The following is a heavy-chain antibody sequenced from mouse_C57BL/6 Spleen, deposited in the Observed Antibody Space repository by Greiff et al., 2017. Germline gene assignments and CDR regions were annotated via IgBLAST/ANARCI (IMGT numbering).Heavy chain of an antibody. J-gene: IGHJ2*01. CDR3: ARMDDYDGGFDY. D-gene: IGHD2-4*01. CDR2: IYPGGGYT. CDR1: GYTFTNYW. V-gene: IGHV1-63*01. Sequence: VKLVESGAELVRPGTSVKMSCKASGYTFTNYWIGWAKQRPGHGLEWIGDIYPGGGYTNYNEKFKGKATLTADKSSSTAYMQFSSLTSEDSAIYYCARMDDYDGGFDYWGQGTTLTVSS.